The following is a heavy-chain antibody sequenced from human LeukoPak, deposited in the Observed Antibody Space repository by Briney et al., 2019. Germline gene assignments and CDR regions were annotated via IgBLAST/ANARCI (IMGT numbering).Heavy chain of an antibody. CDR2: ISSSGSTI. V-gene: IGHV3-11*01. J-gene: IGHJ6*03. CDR3: ARDGDFWSGYTYYYYMDV. CDR1: GFTFSDYY. Sequence: GGSLRLSCAASGFTFSDYYMSWIRQAPGKGLEWVSYISSSGSTIYYADSVKGRFTISRDNAKNSLYLQMNSLRAEDTAVYYCARDGDFWSGYTYYYYMDVWGKGTTVTVSS. D-gene: IGHD3-3*01.